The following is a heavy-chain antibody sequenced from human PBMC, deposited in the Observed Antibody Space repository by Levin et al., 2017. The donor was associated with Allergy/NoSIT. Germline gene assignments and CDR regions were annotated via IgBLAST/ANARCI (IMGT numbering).Heavy chain of an antibody. J-gene: IGHJ4*02. CDR2: ISYDGSNK. D-gene: IGHD4-17*01. CDR1: GFTFSSYG. V-gene: IGHV3-30*18. CDR3: AKDPFTVTTGGFDY. Sequence: GGSLRLSCAASGFTFSSYGMHWVRQAPGKGLEWVAVISYDGSNKYYADSVKGRFTISRDNSKNTLYLQMNSLRAEDTAVYYCAKDPFTVTTGGFDYWGQGTLVTVSS.